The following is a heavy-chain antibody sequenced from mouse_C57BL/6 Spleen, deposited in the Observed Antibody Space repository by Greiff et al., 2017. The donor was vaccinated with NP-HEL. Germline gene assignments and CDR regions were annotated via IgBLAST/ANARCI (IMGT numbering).Heavy chain of an antibody. CDR2: INPNNGGT. CDR3: AREYGNYEED. J-gene: IGHJ4*01. D-gene: IGHD1-1*01. Sequence: EVQLQQSGPELVPPFSSFPFPFPSSFSTFTDYTLHCVKQSPGTSLEWIGDINPNNGGTIYNQKFKGKATLTVDKSSSTAYMELRSLTSEDTAVYDCAREYGNYEEDGGQGT. CDR1: FSTFTDYT. V-gene: IGHV1-18*01.